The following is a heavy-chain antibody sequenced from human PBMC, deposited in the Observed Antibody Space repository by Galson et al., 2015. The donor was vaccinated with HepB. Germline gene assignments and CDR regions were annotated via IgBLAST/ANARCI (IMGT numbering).Heavy chain of an antibody. CDR2: VSYIGST. Sequence: LSLTCTVSGASVSSGSNYWSWIRQPPGRGLEWLGYVSYIGSTNYNPSLESRVTMALDTSKNQFSLKLSSVTAADTAVYYCSREGSSSPFNIWGQGTLVTVSS. CDR1: GASVSSGSNY. CDR3: SREGSSSPFNI. J-gene: IGHJ3*02. V-gene: IGHV4-61*01. D-gene: IGHD6-6*01.